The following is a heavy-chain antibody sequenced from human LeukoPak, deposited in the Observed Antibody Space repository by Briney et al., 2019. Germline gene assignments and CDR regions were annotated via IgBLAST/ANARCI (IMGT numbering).Heavy chain of an antibody. CDR1: GFTFSSYE. CDR2: ISSSGTTI. J-gene: IGHJ4*02. Sequence: PGGSLRLSCVASGFTFSSYEFNWVRQAPGKGLDWVAFISSSGTTIYYTDSVKGRFIISRDNSKNSLYLQMNSLRAEDTALYYCARGSIPPDFCCQGTLVTVSS. V-gene: IGHV3-48*03. D-gene: IGHD2-21*01. CDR3: ARGSIPPDF.